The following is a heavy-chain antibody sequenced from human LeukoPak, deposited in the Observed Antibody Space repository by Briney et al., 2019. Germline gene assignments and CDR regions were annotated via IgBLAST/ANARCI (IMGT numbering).Heavy chain of an antibody. CDR3: TRYIADSSGSPSPSAFNI. D-gene: IGHD3-22*01. CDR2: IKQDGSEK. Sequence: GGSLSLSCAASGFTFSAYWMSWVRQAPGKGLNWVANIKQDGSEKYYVDSVKGRFTIPRDNAQNSLYLQMSSLRGEDTAVYYCTRYIADSSGSPSPSAFNIWGQGTMVTVSS. CDR1: GFTFSAYW. V-gene: IGHV3-7*02. J-gene: IGHJ3*02.